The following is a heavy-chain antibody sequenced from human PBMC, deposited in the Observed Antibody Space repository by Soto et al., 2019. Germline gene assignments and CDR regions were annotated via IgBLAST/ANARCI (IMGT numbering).Heavy chain of an antibody. D-gene: IGHD1-7*01. CDR3: AKVVRNANYLFYCYDMDV. J-gene: IGHJ6*02. CDR2: ITSSGGST. Sequence: GGSLRLSCAASGFTFSSYAMSWVRQAPGKGLEWVSAITSSGGSTYYADSVKGRFTISRDNSKNTLYLQMNSLRAEDTAVYYCAKVVRNANYLFYCYDMDVWGQGTTVTVSS. CDR1: GFTFSSYA. V-gene: IGHV3-23*01.